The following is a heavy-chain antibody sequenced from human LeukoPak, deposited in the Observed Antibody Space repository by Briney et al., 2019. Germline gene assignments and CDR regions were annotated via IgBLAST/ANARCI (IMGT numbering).Heavy chain of an antibody. V-gene: IGHV3-7*01. CDR1: GFTFSSYW. CDR2: IKQDGSEK. D-gene: IGHD5-18*01. CDR3: ARSLSRIQLWDFDY. J-gene: IGHJ4*02. Sequence: AGGSLRLSCAASGFTFSSYWMSWVRQAPGKGLEWVANIKQDGSEKYYVDSVKGRFTISRDNAKNSLYLQMNSLRAEDTAVYYCARSLSRIQLWDFDYWGQGTLVAVSS.